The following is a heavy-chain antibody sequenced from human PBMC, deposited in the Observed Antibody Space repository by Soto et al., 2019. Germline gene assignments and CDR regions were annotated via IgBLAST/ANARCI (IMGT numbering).Heavy chain of an antibody. V-gene: IGHV4-59*01. CDR1: GGSMSSYY. D-gene: IGHD3-10*01. J-gene: IGHJ6*02. CDR3: ARRGYGPGFPYYYGMDV. Sequence: SETLSLTCTVSGGSMSSYYWSWILQPPGKGLEWIGYIYYSGSTNYNPSLKSRVTMSVDTPKNQFSLKLSSVTAADTAVYYCARRGYGPGFPYYYGMDVWGQGTTVTV. CDR2: IYYSGST.